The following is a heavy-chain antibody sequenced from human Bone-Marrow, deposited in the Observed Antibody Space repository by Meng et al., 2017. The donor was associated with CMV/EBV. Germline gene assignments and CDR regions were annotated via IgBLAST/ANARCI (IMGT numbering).Heavy chain of an antibody. J-gene: IGHJ4*02. V-gene: IGHV3-48*03. Sequence: GESLKISCAASGFTFSSYEMNWVRQAPGKGLEWDSYISSSGSTIYYADSVKGRFTISRDNAKNSLYLQMNSLRAEDTAVYYCARDPRRGYSYGYQYDYWGQGTLVTVSS. CDR2: ISSSGSTI. D-gene: IGHD5-18*01. CDR1: GFTFSSYE. CDR3: ARDPRRGYSYGYQYDY.